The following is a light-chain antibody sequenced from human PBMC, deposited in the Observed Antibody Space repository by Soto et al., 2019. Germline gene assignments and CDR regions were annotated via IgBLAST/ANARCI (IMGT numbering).Light chain of an antibody. V-gene: IGKV1-5*01. Sequence: DIQMTQSPSTLSTSVGDRVTITCRASQSISHLFAWYQQKPGKAPKLLIYDASTLESGVPSRFSGSGSETEFTLTISTLQPDDFATYYCQQYNSIPPWTFGQGTKVEIK. J-gene: IGKJ1*01. CDR3: QQYNSIPPWT. CDR2: DAS. CDR1: QSISHL.